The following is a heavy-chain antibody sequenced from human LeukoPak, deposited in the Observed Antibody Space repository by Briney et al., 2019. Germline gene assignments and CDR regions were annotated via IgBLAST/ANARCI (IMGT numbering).Heavy chain of an antibody. V-gene: IGHV1-2*02. CDR2: INPNSGGT. D-gene: IGHD3-3*01. Sequence: ASVKVSCKASGYTFTSYGISWVRQATGQGLEWMGWINPNSGGTNYAQKFQGRVTMTRDTSISTAYMELSRLRSDDTAVYYCARDRSYDFWSGYYDSWFDPWGQGTLVTVSS. CDR1: GYTFTSYG. CDR3: ARDRSYDFWSGYYDSWFDP. J-gene: IGHJ5*02.